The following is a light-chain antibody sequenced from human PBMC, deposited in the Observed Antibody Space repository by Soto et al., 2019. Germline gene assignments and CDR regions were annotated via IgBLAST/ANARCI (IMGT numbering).Light chain of an antibody. V-gene: IGKV1-39*01. CDR2: AAS. CDR3: QQSYSTPLT. J-gene: IGKJ3*01. Sequence: DIQMTQSPSSLSASVGERVTITCRASQSISSYLNWYQQKPGKAPKLLIYAASSLESGVPARFSGSGSGTDFTLTISSLQPEDFATYYCQQSYSTPLTFGRGTKVDIK. CDR1: QSISSY.